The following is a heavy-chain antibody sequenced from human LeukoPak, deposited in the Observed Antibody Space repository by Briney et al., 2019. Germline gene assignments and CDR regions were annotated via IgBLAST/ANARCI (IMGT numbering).Heavy chain of an antibody. CDR1: GGSISSYY. CDR3: ARVTYYDFWSGYSHPGGHFDY. D-gene: IGHD3-3*01. V-gene: IGHV4-59*01. CDR2: IYYSGST. J-gene: IGHJ4*02. Sequence: SETLSLTCTVSGGSISSYYWSWIRQPPGKGLEWIGYIYYSGSTNYNPSLKSRVTISVDTSKNQFSLKLSSVTAADTAVYYCARVTYYDFWSGYSHPGGHFDYWGQGTLVTVSS.